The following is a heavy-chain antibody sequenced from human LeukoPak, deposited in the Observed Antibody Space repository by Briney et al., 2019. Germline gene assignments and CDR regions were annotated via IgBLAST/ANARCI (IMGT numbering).Heavy chain of an antibody. Sequence: GGSLRLSCEASGFSLSISGMNWVRQAPGKGLEWVSYISSSSDLMSYVDSVKGRFTVSRDNAKNSLFLQMNSLRAEDTGVYYCARTLYGMDVWGQGTTVVVSS. CDR2: ISSSSDLM. CDR1: GFSLSISG. V-gene: IGHV3-48*01. CDR3: ARTLYGMDV. J-gene: IGHJ6*02.